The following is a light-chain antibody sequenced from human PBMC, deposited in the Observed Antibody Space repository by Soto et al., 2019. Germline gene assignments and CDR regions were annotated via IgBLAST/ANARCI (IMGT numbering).Light chain of an antibody. Sequence: EIVLTQSPATLSLSPGERDTLASRASQSGSSSYLAWYQQKPGQAPRLLIYGASSRATGVPDRFSGSGSGTDFTLTISRLEPEDFAVYYCQQLGTFGQGTKVDIK. CDR1: QSGSSSY. CDR2: GAS. CDR3: QQLGT. J-gene: IGKJ1*01. V-gene: IGKV3-20*02.